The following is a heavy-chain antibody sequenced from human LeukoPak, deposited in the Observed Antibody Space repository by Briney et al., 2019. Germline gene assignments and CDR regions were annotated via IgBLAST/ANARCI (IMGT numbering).Heavy chain of an antibody. CDR2: IWYDGSNK. J-gene: IGHJ6*02. V-gene: IGHV3-33*01. D-gene: IGHD3-10*01. Sequence: GGSLRLSCAASGFTFSSYGMHWVRQAPGKGLEWVAVIWYDGSNKYYADSVKGRFTISRDNSKNTLYLQMNSLRAEDTAVYCCARDYYGSGSYNTYYYYYGMDVWGQGTTVTVSS. CDR3: ARDYYGSGSYNTYYYYYGMDV. CDR1: GFTFSSYG.